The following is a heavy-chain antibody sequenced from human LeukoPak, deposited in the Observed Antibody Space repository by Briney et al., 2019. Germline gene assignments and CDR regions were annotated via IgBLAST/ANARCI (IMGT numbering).Heavy chain of an antibody. Sequence: APVKVSCKASGYTFTGYYMHWVRQAPGQGLEWMGWISAYNGNTNYAQKLQGRVTMTTDTSTSTAYMELRSLRSDDTAVYYCARTRDYGDPSLPYWGQGTLVTVSS. J-gene: IGHJ4*02. CDR1: GYTFTGYY. CDR2: ISAYNGNT. V-gene: IGHV1-18*04. CDR3: ARTRDYGDPSLPY. D-gene: IGHD4-17*01.